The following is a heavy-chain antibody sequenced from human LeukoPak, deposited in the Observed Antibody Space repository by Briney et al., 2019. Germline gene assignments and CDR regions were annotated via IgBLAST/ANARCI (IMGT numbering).Heavy chain of an antibody. Sequence: PSETLSLTCTVSGASIRSYYWSWIRQPPGGGLDWIGYITGSGSTNYNPYLKSRLTISMDASENQVSLKLSSVTAADTAVYYCASTNYYDSSGYYYGANWFDPWGQGTLVTVSS. D-gene: IGHD3-22*01. CDR2: ITGSGST. CDR3: ASTNYYDSSGYYYGANWFDP. CDR1: GASIRSYY. V-gene: IGHV4-4*09. J-gene: IGHJ5*02.